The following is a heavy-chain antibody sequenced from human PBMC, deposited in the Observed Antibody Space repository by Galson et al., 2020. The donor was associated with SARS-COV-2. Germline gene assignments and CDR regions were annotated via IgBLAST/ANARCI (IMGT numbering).Heavy chain of an antibody. CDR1: GGSTSSGSYY. CDR2: IHTSGIT. V-gene: IGHV4-61*09. Sequence: SETLSLTCTVSGGSTSSGSYYWTWIRQSAGKGLEWIGQIHTSGITNYSPSLKSRVTISVDTSKNQFSLKLSSVTAADTAVYYCVGGGDTSVGTIFDNWGQGTLVTVSS. CDR3: VGGGDTSVGTIFDN. J-gene: IGHJ4*02. D-gene: IGHD5-18*01.